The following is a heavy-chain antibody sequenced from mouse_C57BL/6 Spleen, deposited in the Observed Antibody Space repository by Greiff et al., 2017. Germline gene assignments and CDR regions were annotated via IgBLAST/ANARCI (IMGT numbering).Heavy chain of an antibody. D-gene: IGHD2-5*01. J-gene: IGHJ1*03. Sequence: VQLQQSGAELVRPGSSVKLSCKASGYTFTSYWMDWVKQRPGQGLEWIGNIYPSDSETHYNQKFKDKATLTVDKSSSTAYMQLSSLTSEDSAVYYCARRSNSWYFDVWGTGTTVTVSS. V-gene: IGHV1-61*01. CDR1: GYTFTSYW. CDR2: IYPSDSET. CDR3: ARRSNSWYFDV.